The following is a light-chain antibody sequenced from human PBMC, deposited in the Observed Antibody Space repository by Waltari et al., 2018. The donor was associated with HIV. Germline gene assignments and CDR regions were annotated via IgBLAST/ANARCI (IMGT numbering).Light chain of an antibody. CDR2: EDT. CDR3: YSTDTGGHPSYV. CDR1: ALPNNS. Sequence: SYELTQPPSMSVSPGQTARITCSGDALPNNSACWSQQKSGQAPVLVIYEDTKRPSGIPDRFSGSNSGTMATLTISGAQVEDEADYYCYSTDTGGHPSYVFGSGTKVTVV. V-gene: IGLV3-10*01. J-gene: IGLJ1*01.